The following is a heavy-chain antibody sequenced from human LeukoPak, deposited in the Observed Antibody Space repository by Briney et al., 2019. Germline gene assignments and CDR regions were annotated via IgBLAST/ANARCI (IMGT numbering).Heavy chain of an antibody. D-gene: IGHD3-10*01. J-gene: IGHJ4*02. CDR2: ISSSSSYI. CDR3: ARTMVRGVHFDY. Sequence: GGSLRLSCAASGFTFSSYSMNWVRQAPGKGLEWISSISSSSSYIYYADSVKGRFTISRDNAKNSLYLQMNSLRAEDTAVYYCARTMVRGVHFDYWGQGTLVTVSS. CDR1: GFTFSSYS. V-gene: IGHV3-21*04.